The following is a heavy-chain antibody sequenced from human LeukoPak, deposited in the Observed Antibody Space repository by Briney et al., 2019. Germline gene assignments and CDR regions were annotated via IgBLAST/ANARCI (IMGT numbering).Heavy chain of an antibody. Sequence: GGSLRLLCAASGFTFSSDWMHWVRQAPGKGLVWVSRINSDGSSTRYADSVKGRFTISRDNAKNTLYLQMNSLRAEDTAVYYCARENWGSSFDYWGQGTLVTVSS. CDR3: ARENWGSSFDY. D-gene: IGHD7-27*01. CDR1: GFTFSSDW. V-gene: IGHV3-74*01. CDR2: INSDGSST. J-gene: IGHJ4*02.